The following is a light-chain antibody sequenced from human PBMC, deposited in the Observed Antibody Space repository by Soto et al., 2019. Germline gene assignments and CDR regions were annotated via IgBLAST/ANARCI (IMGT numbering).Light chain of an antibody. J-gene: IGKJ4*01. V-gene: IGKV3-20*01. Sequence: EIVLTQSPGTLSLSPGERGTLSCRASQRFGSSNLAWYQQKSGQAPRLLIYSTSSRATGIPTRISGSGSGTEFTLTISSLQSEDFATYYCQQYYSYPVLTFGGGTKVDIK. CDR3: QQYYSYPVLT. CDR2: STS. CDR1: QRFGSSN.